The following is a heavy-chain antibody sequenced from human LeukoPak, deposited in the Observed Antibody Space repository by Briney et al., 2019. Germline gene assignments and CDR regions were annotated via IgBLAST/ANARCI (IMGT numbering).Heavy chain of an antibody. V-gene: IGHV1-69*01. CDR1: GGTFIRYA. D-gene: IGHD2-15*01. CDR3: ARSRGSCYSCGDY. J-gene: IGHJ4*02. CDR2: IIPIFGTA. Sequence: SVKVSCKASGGTFIRYAVKWARQAPGQWLELMGGIIPIFGTANYAQKFQGRVTITADESTSTAYMELSSLRSEDTAVYYCARSRGSCYSCGDYWGQGTLVTVSS.